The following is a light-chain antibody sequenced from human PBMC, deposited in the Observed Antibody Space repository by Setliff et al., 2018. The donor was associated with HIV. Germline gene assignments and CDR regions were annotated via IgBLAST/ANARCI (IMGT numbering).Light chain of an antibody. Sequence: SYELTQPPSVSVSPGQTASITCSGDKLGDKYVCWYQQKPGQSPVLVIWQDRKRPSGIPERFSGSNSGNTATLTISGTQAMDEAAYYCQAWDSNTYVFGTGTKVTVL. J-gene: IGLJ1*01. CDR3: QAWDSNTYV. CDR1: KLGDKY. CDR2: QDR. V-gene: IGLV3-1*01.